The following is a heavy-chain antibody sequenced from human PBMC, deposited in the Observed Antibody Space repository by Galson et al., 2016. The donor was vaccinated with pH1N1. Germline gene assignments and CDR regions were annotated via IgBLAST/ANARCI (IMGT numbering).Heavy chain of an antibody. CDR2: IDEDGETT. CDR1: GFSFSSCW. D-gene: IGHD1-26*01. Sequence: SLRLSCATSGFSFSSCWFHWVRQDPAKGLVWVARIDEDGETTNYADSVRGRFTIYRDNAKNTLYLEMNSLRAEDTAVYYCARDLCGREDYWGQGTLVTVSS. CDR3: ARDLCGREDY. J-gene: IGHJ4*02. V-gene: IGHV3-74*01.